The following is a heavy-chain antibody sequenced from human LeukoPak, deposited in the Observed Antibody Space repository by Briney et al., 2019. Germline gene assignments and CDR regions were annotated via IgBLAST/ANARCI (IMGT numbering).Heavy chain of an antibody. D-gene: IGHD2-8*01. J-gene: IGHJ4*02. CDR3: AKEYCSNSECHSLDY. CDR1: GFTFSSSG. CDR2: ISYDGSNK. V-gene: IGHV3-30*18. Sequence: PGRSLRLSCAASGFTFSSSGMHWVRQAPGKGLEWVAVISYDGSNKYYADSVKGRFTFSRDNSKNTLYLQMNSLRAEDTAVYYCAKEYCSNSECHSLDYWGQGTLVTVSS.